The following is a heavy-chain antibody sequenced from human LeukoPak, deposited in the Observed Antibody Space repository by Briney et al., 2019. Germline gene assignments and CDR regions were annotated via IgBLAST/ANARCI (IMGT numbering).Heavy chain of an antibody. CDR3: AKDRAHDYSNYEVDS. CDR1: GFSFKTYS. V-gene: IGHV3-48*04. J-gene: IGHJ4*02. Sequence: GGSLRLSCAASGFSFKTYSMNWVRQAPGKGPEWVSYISSSSTGTIYYAESVKGRFTISRDNAKNSLYLQMNSLRAEDTAVYYCAKDRAHDYSNYEVDSWGQGTLVTVSS. CDR2: ISSSSTGTI. D-gene: IGHD4-11*01.